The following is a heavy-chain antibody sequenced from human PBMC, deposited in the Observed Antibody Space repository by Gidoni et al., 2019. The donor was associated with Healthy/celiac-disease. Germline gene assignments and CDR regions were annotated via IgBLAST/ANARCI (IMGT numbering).Heavy chain of an antibody. V-gene: IGHV3-7*04. CDR2: IKQDGSEK. D-gene: IGHD2-8*01. Sequence: EVQLVESGGGLVPPGGSLSLSCAASGFTFSSYWMSWVRQAPGKGLEWVANIKQDGSEKYYVDSVKGRFTISRDNAKNSLYLQMNSLRAEDTAVYYCARDIVLMVYEAFDYWGQGTLVTVSS. J-gene: IGHJ4*02. CDR3: ARDIVLMVYEAFDY. CDR1: GFTFSSYW.